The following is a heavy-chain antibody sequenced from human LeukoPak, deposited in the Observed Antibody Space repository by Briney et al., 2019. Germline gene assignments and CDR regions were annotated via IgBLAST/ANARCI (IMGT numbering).Heavy chain of an antibody. V-gene: IGHV4-39*01. Sequence: PSQTLSLTCTVSGASIRGSITSGTYYWNWIRQPPGKGLEWIGSIYYSGRTYYNPSLKSRVTISVDTSKNQFSLKLSSVTAADTAVYYCARLVHGATTPQYYFDYWGQGTLVTVSS. CDR3: ARLVHGATTPQYYFDY. CDR2: IYYSGRT. CDR1: GASIRGSITSGTYY. J-gene: IGHJ4*02. D-gene: IGHD1-26*01.